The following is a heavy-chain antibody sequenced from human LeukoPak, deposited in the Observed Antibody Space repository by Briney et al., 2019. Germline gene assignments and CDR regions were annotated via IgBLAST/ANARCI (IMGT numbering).Heavy chain of an antibody. CDR2: IYPGDSDT. J-gene: IGHJ5*02. D-gene: IGHD3-10*01. CDR1: GDSFTSYW. CDR3: ARPRVSGRDWFDP. Sequence: GESLKISCKGSGDSFTSYWIGWVSQMPGKGLEWKGIIYPGDSDTRYSPSFQGQVTISADKSISTAYLQWSSLKASDTAMYYCARPRVSGRDWFDPWGQGTLVTVSS. V-gene: IGHV5-51*01.